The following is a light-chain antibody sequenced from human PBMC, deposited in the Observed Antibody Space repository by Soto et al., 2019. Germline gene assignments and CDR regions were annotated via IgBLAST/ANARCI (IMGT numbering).Light chain of an antibody. CDR1: QSITNNY. J-gene: IGKJ4*01. CDR3: QQYGYLVT. V-gene: IGKV3-20*01. Sequence: EIVLTQSPGTLSLSPGERATLSCRASQSITNNYLAWYQQKPGRAHRLLIYGASSRATGIPDRFSGSGSGTDFTLTISRLEPEDFARSYCQQYGYLVTFGGGTKVEIK. CDR2: GAS.